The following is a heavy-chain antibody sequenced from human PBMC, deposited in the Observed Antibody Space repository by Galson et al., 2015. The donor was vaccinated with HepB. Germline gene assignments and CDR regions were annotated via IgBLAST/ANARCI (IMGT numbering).Heavy chain of an antibody. CDR1: GSTFTGYF. CDR3: AKDLGGSGNAFDI. Sequence: SVKVSCKASGSTFTGYFIHWVRQAPGQGLEWMGRINPNRGGTNYAQKFQGRVTMTRDTSISTAYLELSRLSSDDTAVYYCAKDLGGSGNAFDIWGQGTIVTVSS. D-gene: IGHD3-10*01. CDR2: INPNRGGT. J-gene: IGHJ3*02. V-gene: IGHV1-2*06.